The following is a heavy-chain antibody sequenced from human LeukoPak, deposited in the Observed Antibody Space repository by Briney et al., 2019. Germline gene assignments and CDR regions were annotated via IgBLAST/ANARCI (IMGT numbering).Heavy chain of an antibody. CDR3: GVVPGSGH. J-gene: IGHJ1*01. CDR1: GFTFSTYS. CDR2: IHSGGST. D-gene: IGHD2-21*01. Sequence: GGSLRLSCTASGFTFSTYSMTWVRQAPGKGLEWVSVIHSGGSTFYADSVKGRFTISRDSSKNTLYLQMTSLRAADTAVYYCGVVPGSGHWGQGTLVTVSS. V-gene: IGHV3-53*01.